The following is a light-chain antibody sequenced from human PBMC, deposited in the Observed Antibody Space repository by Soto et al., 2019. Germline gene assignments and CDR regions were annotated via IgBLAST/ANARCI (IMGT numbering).Light chain of an antibody. J-gene: IGLJ1*01. CDR1: SSDVGGYNY. V-gene: IGLV2-14*01. CDR2: EVS. Sequence: QSVLTQPASVSGSPGQSITISCTGTSSDVGGYNYVSWYQQHPGKAPKLMIYEVSNRPSGVSHRFSGSKSGNTASLTISGLQAEDKADYYCSSYTSSSTLLYVFGTGTKVTVL. CDR3: SSYTSSSTLLYV.